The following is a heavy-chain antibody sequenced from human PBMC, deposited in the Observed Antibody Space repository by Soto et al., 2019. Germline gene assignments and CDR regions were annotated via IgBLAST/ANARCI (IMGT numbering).Heavy chain of an antibody. J-gene: IGHJ5*02. CDR3: AREARLELHLDGWFDP. V-gene: IGHV1-69*01. D-gene: IGHD1-7*01. CDR1: GGTFSSYA. CDR2: IVPIFGTA. Sequence: QVQLVQSGAEVKKPGSSVKVSCKASGGTFSSYAISWVRQAPGQGLEWMGGIVPIFGTANYAQKFQGRVTITADESTSTAYMELSSLRSEDTAVYYCAREARLELHLDGWFDPWGQGTLVTVSS.